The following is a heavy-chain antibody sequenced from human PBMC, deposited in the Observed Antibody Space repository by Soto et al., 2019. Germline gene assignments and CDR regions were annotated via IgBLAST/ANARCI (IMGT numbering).Heavy chain of an antibody. J-gene: IGHJ5*02. V-gene: IGHV6-1*01. D-gene: IGHD2-15*01. CDR3: ARDNSQNYGTPAASSWFHP. CDR1: GDSVSSYSAA. CDR2: TYYRSRFFS. Sequence: SQTLSLTCAISGDSVSSYSAAWNWIRQSPSGGLKWLGRTYYRSRFFSDYAESVKSRIIINPDTSKNQFSLQLKSVTPEDTAVYYCARDNSQNYGTPAASSWFHPWGQGT.